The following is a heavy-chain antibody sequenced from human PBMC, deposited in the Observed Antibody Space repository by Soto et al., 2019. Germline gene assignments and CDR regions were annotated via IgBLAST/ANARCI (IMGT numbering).Heavy chain of an antibody. Sequence: GGSLRLSCAASGFTFSSYGMHWVRQAPGKGLEWVAVISYDGSNKYYADSVKGRFTISRDNSKNTLYLQMNSLRAEDTAVYYCAKGALTVTSAFDIWGQGTMVTVSS. CDR3: AKGALTVTSAFDI. CDR2: ISYDGSNK. J-gene: IGHJ3*02. D-gene: IGHD4-17*01. CDR1: GFTFSSYG. V-gene: IGHV3-30*18.